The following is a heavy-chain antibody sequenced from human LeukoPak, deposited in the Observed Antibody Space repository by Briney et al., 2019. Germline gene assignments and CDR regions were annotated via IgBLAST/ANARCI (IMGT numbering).Heavy chain of an antibody. V-gene: IGHV4-34*01. J-gene: IGHJ6*03. CDR1: GGSLSGYY. Sequence: SETLSLTCAVYGGSLSGYYWSGIRQPPGKGLEWIGEINHSGSTNYNPSLKSRVTISVDTSENQFSLKLSSVTAADTAVYYCARQWDGEYYYYYMDVWGKGTTVTVSS. CDR2: INHSGST. D-gene: IGHD1-26*01. CDR3: ARQWDGEYYYYYMDV.